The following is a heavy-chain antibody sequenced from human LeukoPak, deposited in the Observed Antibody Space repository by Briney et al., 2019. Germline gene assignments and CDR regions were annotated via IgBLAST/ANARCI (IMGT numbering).Heavy chain of an antibody. CDR3: ARDPSGDDSSGYLLTN. D-gene: IGHD3-22*01. CDR2: IWYDGSDK. Sequence: GGSLRLSCAASGFTFSGYGMHWVRQAPGKGLEWVAVIWYDGSDKYYADSVKGRFTISRDNSKNTLYLQMNSLRAEDTAVYYCARDPSGDDSSGYLLTNWGQGTLVTVSS. CDR1: GFTFSGYG. V-gene: IGHV3-30*19. J-gene: IGHJ4*02.